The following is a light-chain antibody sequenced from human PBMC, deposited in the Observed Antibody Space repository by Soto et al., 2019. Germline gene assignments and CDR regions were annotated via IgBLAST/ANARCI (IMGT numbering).Light chain of an antibody. V-gene: IGKV1-39*01. CDR3: QQSYRPWP. CDR1: QSISTY. Sequence: DIQMTQSPSSLSASVGDGVTITCRASQSISTYLNWYQQKIGKAPKLLIYAASTLQSGVPSRFSGSGSGTDFTLTISSLQPEDFATYYCQQSYRPWPFGQGTKVDIK. CDR2: AAS. J-gene: IGKJ1*01.